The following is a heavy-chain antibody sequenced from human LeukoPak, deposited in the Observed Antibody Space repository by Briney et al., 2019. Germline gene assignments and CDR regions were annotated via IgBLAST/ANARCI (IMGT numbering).Heavy chain of an antibody. V-gene: IGHV3-23*01. J-gene: IGHJ4*02. CDR2: FSGSSART. CDR3: AKRYCSGGSCYHRYFDY. D-gene: IGHD2-15*01. Sequence: GGSLRLSCAASGFTFSTSSMSWVRQAPGRGLEGVSLFSGSSARTYYADSVKGRFTISRDNSKNTLYLHMNSLRAEDTAIYYCAKRYCSGGSCYHRYFDYWGQGTLVTVSS. CDR1: GFTFSTSS.